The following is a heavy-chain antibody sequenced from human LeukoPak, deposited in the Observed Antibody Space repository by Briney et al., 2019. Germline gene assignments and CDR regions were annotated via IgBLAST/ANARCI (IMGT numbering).Heavy chain of an antibody. J-gene: IGHJ6*04. CDR2: IRAYNGNT. D-gene: IGHD3-9*01. CDR1: GYTFTSYG. V-gene: IGHV1-18*04. Sequence: AASVKVSCKASGYTFTSYGISWVRQAPGQGLEWMGWIRAYNGNTNYAQKLQGRVTMTTDTSTSIAYMELRSLRSDDTAVYYCARDKSYYDILTGYYYYYGMDVWGKGTTVTVSS. CDR3: ARDKSYYDILTGYYYYYGMDV.